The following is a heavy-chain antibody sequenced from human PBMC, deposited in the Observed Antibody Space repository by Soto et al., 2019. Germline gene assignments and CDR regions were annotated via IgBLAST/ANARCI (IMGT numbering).Heavy chain of an antibody. V-gene: IGHV3-23*01. D-gene: IGHD1-20*01. J-gene: IGHJ4*02. Sequence: HPGGSLRLSCVASGFTFSTYAMSWVRQAPGKGLDWVSAISGSGGSTHYADSMKGRFTISRDNSKNTVYLQMKSLRADDTAVYYCARHNYFFDHWGQGTLVTVSS. CDR3: ARHNYFFDH. CDR1: GFTFSTYA. CDR2: ISGSGGST.